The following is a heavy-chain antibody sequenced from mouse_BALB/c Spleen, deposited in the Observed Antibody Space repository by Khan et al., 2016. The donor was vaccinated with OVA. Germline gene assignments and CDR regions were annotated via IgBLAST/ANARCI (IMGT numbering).Heavy chain of an antibody. CDR2: LNPGSGGT. J-gene: IGHJ3*01. CDR1: GYAFTNYL. V-gene: IGHV1-54*01. CDR3: SRSGYGFGAY. D-gene: IGHD1-2*01. Sequence: QVRLQQSGAELVRPGTSVKVSCKASGYAFTNYLIEWVKQRPGQGLEWIGVLNPGSGGTNYNEKFKDKATLTADKSSSTAYMQLSSLTSADSAVFCCSRSGYGFGAYWGPGTLVTVSA.